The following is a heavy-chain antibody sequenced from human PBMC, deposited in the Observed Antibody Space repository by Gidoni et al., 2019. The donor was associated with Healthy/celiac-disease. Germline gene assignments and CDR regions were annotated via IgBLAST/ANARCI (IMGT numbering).Heavy chain of an antibody. CDR2: VFHRGNT. Sequence: QLQLQESGPRLVQPSETLSLICIVSGGSIRTDAYNWGWIRQPPGKGLEWLGSVFHRGNTYYNPSLKSRVTISIDTSKNQFSLQLTSVTAADTAMYYCARNGQWLGRNDIWGQGILVTVSS. D-gene: IGHD6-19*01. CDR1: GGSIRTDAYN. CDR3: ARNGQWLGRNDI. V-gene: IGHV4-39*01. J-gene: IGHJ4*02.